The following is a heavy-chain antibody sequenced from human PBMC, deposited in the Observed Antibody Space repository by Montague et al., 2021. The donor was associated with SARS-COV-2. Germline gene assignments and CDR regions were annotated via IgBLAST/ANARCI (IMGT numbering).Heavy chain of an antibody. CDR1: GGSFSTYS. V-gene: IGHV4-34*01. CDR2: IHHGGRT. J-gene: IGHJ6*03. Sequence: SETLSLTCAVHGGSFSTYSWNWIRQPQGKGLEWIGEIHHGGRTNYSPSLKSRVTISADTSKNQFSLKLTSVAAADTAVYYCARLGDVVVPSPIIGVGPYYSYYYMDVWGKGTTVTVSS. D-gene: IGHD2-15*01. CDR3: ARLGDVVVPSPIIGVGPYYSYYYMDV.